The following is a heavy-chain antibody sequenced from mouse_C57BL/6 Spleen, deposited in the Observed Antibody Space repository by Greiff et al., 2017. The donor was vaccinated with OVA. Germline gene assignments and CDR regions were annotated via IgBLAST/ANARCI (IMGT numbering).Heavy chain of an antibody. CDR1: GYAFSSYW. D-gene: IGHD1-1*01. CDR3: ARSTTVVATRYAMDY. CDR2: IYPGDGDT. V-gene: IGHV1-80*01. Sequence: VKLMESGAELVKPGASVKISCKASGYAFSSYWMNWVKQRPGKGLEWIGQIYPGDGDTNYNGKFKGKATLTADKSSSTAYMQLSSLTSEDSAVYFCARSTTVVATRYAMDYWGQGTSVTVSS. J-gene: IGHJ4*01.